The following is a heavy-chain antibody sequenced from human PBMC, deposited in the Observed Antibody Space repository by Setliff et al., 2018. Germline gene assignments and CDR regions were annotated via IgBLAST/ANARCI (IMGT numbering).Heavy chain of an antibody. D-gene: IGHD3-22*01. V-gene: IGHV1-69*05. CDR2: TIPIFGTT. CDR3: VREGVDSRSSTDYRYHMDV. J-gene: IGHJ6*03. CDR1: GGTFSGYG. Sequence: SVKVSCKASGGTFSGYGISWVRQAPGQGLEWMGGTIPIFGTTDYAQKFRGRVTITTDESTSTAFMQLSSLRSEDTAVYYCVREGVDSRSSTDYRYHMDVWGKGTTVTVSS.